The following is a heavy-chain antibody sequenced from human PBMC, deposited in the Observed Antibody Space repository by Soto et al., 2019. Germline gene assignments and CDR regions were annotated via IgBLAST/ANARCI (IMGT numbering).Heavy chain of an antibody. D-gene: IGHD3-10*01. CDR3: AKGGRQLWFGEYLKRAGMDV. J-gene: IGHJ6*02. Sequence: GGSLRLSCAASGFTFSSYGMHWVRQAPGKGLEWVAVISYDGSNKYYADSVKGRFTISRDNSKNTLYLQMNSLRAEGTAVYYCAKGGRQLWFGEYLKRAGMDVWGQGTTVTVSS. CDR1: GFTFSSYG. CDR2: ISYDGSNK. V-gene: IGHV3-30*18.